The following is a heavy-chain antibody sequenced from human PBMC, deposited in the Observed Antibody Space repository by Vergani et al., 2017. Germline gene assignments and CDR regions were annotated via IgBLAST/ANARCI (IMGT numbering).Heavy chain of an antibody. CDR1: GGSISSYY. J-gene: IGHJ4*02. V-gene: IGHV4-59*01. Sequence: QVQLQESGPGLVKPSETLSLTCTVSGGSISSYYWSWIRQPPGKGLEWIGYIYYSGSTNYNPPLTSRVTISVDTSKNQFSLKLSSVTAADTAVYYCARICSSTSCYTPLFDYWGQGTLVTVSS. CDR2: IYYSGST. D-gene: IGHD2-2*02. CDR3: ARICSSTSCYTPLFDY.